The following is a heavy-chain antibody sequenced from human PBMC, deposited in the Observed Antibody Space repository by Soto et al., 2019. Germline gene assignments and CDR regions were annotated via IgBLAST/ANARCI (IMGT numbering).Heavy chain of an antibody. Sequence: PSETLSLTCAVSGGSISSGGYSWSWIRQPPGKGLEWIGYIYHSGSTYYNPSLKSRVTISVDRSKNQFSLELSSVTAADTAVYYCARADTLGYCSGGSCYGFDYWGHGTLVTVPS. J-gene: IGHJ4*01. CDR1: GGSISSGGYS. CDR3: ARADTLGYCSGGSCYGFDY. V-gene: IGHV4-30-2*01. CDR2: IYHSGST. D-gene: IGHD2-15*01.